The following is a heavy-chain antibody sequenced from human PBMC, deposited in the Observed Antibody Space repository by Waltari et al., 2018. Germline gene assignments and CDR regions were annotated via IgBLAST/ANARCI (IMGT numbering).Heavy chain of an antibody. CDR1: GGSLSSGSYY. J-gene: IGHJ3*02. D-gene: IGHD3-16*01. Sequence: QVQLQASGPGLVKPSQTLSLTCPVSGGSLSSGSYYWSWIRPPAGKGLAWIGRIYNSWRTNYNPSLKSRDTISVDTSKNQFSLKLSSVTAADTAVYYCERVLMGAFDIWGQGTMVTVSS. V-gene: IGHV4-61*02. CDR3: ERVLMGAFDI. CDR2: IYNSWRT.